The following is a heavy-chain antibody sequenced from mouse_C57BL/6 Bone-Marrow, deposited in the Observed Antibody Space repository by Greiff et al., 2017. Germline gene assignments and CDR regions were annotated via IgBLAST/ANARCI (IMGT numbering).Heavy chain of an antibody. D-gene: IGHD1-1*01. CDR3: AREGITLLRSYYFDY. Sequence: VQLQQSGPELVKPGASVKISCKASGYSFTGYYMNWVKQSPEKSLEWIGEINPSTGGTTYNQKFKAKATLTVDKSSSTAYMQLKSLTSEDSAVYYCAREGITLLRSYYFDYWGQGTTLTVSS. CDR1: GYSFTGYY. J-gene: IGHJ2*01. V-gene: IGHV1-42*01. CDR2: INPSTGGT.